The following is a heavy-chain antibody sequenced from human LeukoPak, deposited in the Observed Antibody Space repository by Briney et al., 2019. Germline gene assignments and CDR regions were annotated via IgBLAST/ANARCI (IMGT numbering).Heavy chain of an antibody. V-gene: IGHV4-61*02. CDR2: IYTGGST. D-gene: IGHD2-2*01. Sequence: SETLSLTCTVSGGSISSGSYYWSWIRQPAGKGLEWIGRIYTGGSTNYNPSLKSRVTISVDTSKNQFSLKLSSVTAADTAVYYCAREIVVVIPYRIVAFDILGQGTMVTVSS. CDR1: GGSISSGSYY. CDR3: AREIVVVIPYRIVAFDI. J-gene: IGHJ3*02.